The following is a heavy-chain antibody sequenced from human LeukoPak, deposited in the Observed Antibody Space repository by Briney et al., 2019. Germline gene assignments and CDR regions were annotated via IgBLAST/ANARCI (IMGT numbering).Heavy chain of an antibody. J-gene: IGHJ5*02. V-gene: IGHV4-59*08. CDR3: GRHAIYSGGYSYWFDP. D-gene: IGHD1-26*01. Sequence: SENLSLPCTVSGGSISSYYWSWIRPPPGTGLEWIAYIYHSDYTHYKASLKSRASISVDTSKNLCSLRLSSVTAADTVVYYRGRHAIYSGGYSYWFDPWGLGTLATVSS. CDR2: IYHSDYT. CDR1: GGSISSYY.